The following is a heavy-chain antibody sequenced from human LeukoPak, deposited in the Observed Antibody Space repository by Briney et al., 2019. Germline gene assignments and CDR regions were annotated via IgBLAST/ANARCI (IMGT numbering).Heavy chain of an antibody. J-gene: IGHJ4*02. CDR1: GFTFSSYA. CDR3: AKGDTYYYDSSGSDY. V-gene: IGHV3-23*01. D-gene: IGHD3-22*01. CDR2: ISGSGGST. Sequence: GGSLRLSCAASGFTFSSYAMSWVRQAPGNGLEWVSAISGSGGSTYYADSVKGRFTISRDNSKNTLYLQRNSLRAEDTAVYYCAKGDTYYYDSSGSDYWGQGTLVTVSS.